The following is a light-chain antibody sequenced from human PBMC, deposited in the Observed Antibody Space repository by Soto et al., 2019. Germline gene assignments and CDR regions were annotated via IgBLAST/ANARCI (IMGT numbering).Light chain of an antibody. Sequence: QSVLTQPPSASGTPGQRVTISCSGSSSNIATNYVYWYQQLPGPAPKLLIYRNNQRPSGVPDRFSGSKSGTSASLAISGLRSEDEADYYCCSYAGSSTYVFGTGTKLTVL. CDR1: SSNIATNY. CDR3: CSYAGSSTYV. CDR2: RNN. J-gene: IGLJ1*01. V-gene: IGLV1-47*01.